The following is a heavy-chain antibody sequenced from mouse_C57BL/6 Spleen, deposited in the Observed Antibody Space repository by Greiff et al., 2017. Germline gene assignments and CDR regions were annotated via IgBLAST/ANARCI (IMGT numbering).Heavy chain of an antibody. CDR1: GYTFTSYW. V-gene: IGHV1-61*01. D-gene: IGHD4-1*01. CDR3: ARWDVRFAY. CDR2: IYPSDSET. J-gene: IGHJ3*01. Sequence: QVHVKQPGAELVRPGSSVKLSCKASGYTFTSYWMDWVKQRPGQGLEWIGNIYPSDSETHYNQKFKDKATLTVDKSSSTAYMQLSSLTSEDSAVYYCARWDVRFAYWGQGTLVTVSA.